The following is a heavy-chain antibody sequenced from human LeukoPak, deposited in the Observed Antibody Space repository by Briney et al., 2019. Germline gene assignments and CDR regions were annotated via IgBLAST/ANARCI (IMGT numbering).Heavy chain of an antibody. CDR2: ISSSSYI. J-gene: IGHJ4*02. CDR3: ARDEGRQQLVLFDY. D-gene: IGHD6-13*01. V-gene: IGHV3-21*01. Sequence: GGSLRLSCAASGFTFSSYSMNWVRQAPGKGLEWVSSISSSSYIYYADSVKGRFTISRDNAKNSLYLQMNSLRAEDTAVYYCARDEGRQQLVLFDYWGQGTLVTVSS. CDR1: GFTFSSYS.